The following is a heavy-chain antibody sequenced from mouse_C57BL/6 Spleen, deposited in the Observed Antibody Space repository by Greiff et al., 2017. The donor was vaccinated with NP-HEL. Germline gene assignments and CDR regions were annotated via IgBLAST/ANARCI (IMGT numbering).Heavy chain of an antibody. Sequence: VQLQQPGAELVKPGASVKLSCKASGYTFTSYWMHWVKQRPGQGLEWIGMIHPNSGSTNYNEKFKSKATLTVDKSSSTAYMQLSSLTSEDSAVYYCARSSHTTVVTYWYFDVWGTGTTVTVSS. CDR2: IHPNSGST. CDR1: GYTFTSYW. V-gene: IGHV1-64*01. CDR3: ARSSHTTVVTYWYFDV. D-gene: IGHD1-1*01. J-gene: IGHJ1*03.